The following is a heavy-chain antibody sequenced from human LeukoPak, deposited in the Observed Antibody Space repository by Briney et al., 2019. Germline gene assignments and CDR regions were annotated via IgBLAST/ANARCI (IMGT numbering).Heavy chain of an antibody. V-gene: IGHV3-7*01. Sequence: GGSLRLSCAASGFTSSSYWMNWVRQAPGKGLEWVANIKQDGSEKKYVDSVKGRFTISRDNAKNSLYLQMNSLRAEDTAVYFCMTASRSSSWPPPTWGQGNLVTVSS. CDR2: IKQDGSEK. CDR1: GFTSSSYW. CDR3: MTASRSSSWPPPT. D-gene: IGHD6-13*01. J-gene: IGHJ5*02.